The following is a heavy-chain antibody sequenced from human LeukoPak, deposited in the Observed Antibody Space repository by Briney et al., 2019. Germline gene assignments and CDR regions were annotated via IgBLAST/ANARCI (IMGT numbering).Heavy chain of an antibody. Sequence: PGGSLRLSCVASGFTFSSYGMHWVRQAPGKGLEWVAVIWYDGSNKYYADSVKGRFTISRDNSKNTLYLQMNSLRAEDTAVYYCARASGYRDQYYYYGMDVWGQGTTVTVSS. CDR3: ARASGYRDQYYYYGMDV. CDR2: IWYDGSNK. J-gene: IGHJ6*02. D-gene: IGHD3-22*01. CDR1: GFTFSSYG. V-gene: IGHV3-33*01.